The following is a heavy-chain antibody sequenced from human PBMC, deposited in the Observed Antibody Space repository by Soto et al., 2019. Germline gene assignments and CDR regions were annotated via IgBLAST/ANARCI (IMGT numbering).Heavy chain of an antibody. CDR3: ARHGYSYGNVY. V-gene: IGHV4-39*01. CDR1: GGSISSSSYY. CDR2: IYYSGST. Sequence: PSETLSLTCTVSGGSISSSSYYWGWIRQPPGKGLEWIGSIYYSGSTYYNPSLKSRVTISVDTSKNQFSLKLSSVSAADTAVYFCARHGYSYGNVYWGQGTLVTVSS. D-gene: IGHD5-18*01. J-gene: IGHJ4*02.